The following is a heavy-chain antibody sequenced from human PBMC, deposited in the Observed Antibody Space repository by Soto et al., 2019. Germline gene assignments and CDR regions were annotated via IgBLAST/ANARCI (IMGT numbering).Heavy chain of an antibody. V-gene: IGHV1-8*01. CDR3: AEAVAGRNWFDP. CDR1: GYTFTSYD. D-gene: IGHD6-19*01. J-gene: IGHJ5*02. Sequence: GASVKVSCKASGYTFTSYDINWVRQATGQGLEWMGWMNPNSGNTGYAQKFQGRVTITADKSTSTAYMELSSLRSEDTAVYYCAEAVAGRNWFDPWGQGTLVTVSS. CDR2: MNPNSGNT.